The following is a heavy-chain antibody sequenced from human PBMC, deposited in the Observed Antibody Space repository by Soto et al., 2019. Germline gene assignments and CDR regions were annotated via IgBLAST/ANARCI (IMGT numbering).Heavy chain of an antibody. CDR1: GGSISNYF. J-gene: IGHJ4*02. Sequence: PSETLSLTCTVSGGSISNYFWHWIRQPPGKGLELIGYIYYSGSTNYNPSLKSRVTISVDTSRNEFSLKLSFVAAADTAVYYCASSGSNGQFDFWAQGTLVTVSS. CDR3: ASSGSNGQFDF. D-gene: IGHD3-10*01. V-gene: IGHV4-59*01. CDR2: IYYSGST.